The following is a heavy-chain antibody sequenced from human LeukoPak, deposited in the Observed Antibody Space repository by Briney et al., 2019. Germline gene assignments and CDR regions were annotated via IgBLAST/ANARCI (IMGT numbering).Heavy chain of an antibody. CDR3: ATDPYDILTGYYIY. V-gene: IGHV1-24*01. Sequence: ASVKVSCHVSGSTLPELSMHWVRQAPGKGLEWMGGFDPEDGETIYAQKFQGRVTMTEDTSTDTAYMELSSLRSEDTAVYYCATDPYDILTGYYIYWGQGTLVTVSS. J-gene: IGHJ4*02. D-gene: IGHD3-9*01. CDR2: FDPEDGET. CDR1: GSTLPELS.